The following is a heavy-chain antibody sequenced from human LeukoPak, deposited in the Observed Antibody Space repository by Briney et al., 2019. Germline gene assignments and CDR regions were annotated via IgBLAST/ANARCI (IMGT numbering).Heavy chain of an antibody. Sequence: ASVKVSCKVSGYTLTELSMHWVRQAPGKGLEWMGGFDPEDGETIYAQKFQGRVTMTEDTSTDTAYMELSSLRSEDTAVYYCATAFVVVAAHGMDAWGQGTTVTVSS. V-gene: IGHV1-24*01. D-gene: IGHD2-21*02. CDR2: FDPEDGET. CDR1: GYTLTELS. CDR3: ATAFVVVAAHGMDA. J-gene: IGHJ6*02.